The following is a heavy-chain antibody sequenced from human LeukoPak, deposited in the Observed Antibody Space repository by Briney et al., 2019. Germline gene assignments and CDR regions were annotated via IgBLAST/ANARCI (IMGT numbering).Heavy chain of an antibody. CDR3: AKSRSDVVDY. Sequence: GGSLRLSCAASGFTFSSYGMHWVRQTPGKGLEWVAVISYDGSNKYYADSVKGRFTISRDNSKNTLYLQMNSLRAEDTAVYYCAKSRSDVVDYWGQGTLVTVSS. V-gene: IGHV3-30*18. CDR2: ISYDGSNK. D-gene: IGHD3-3*01. J-gene: IGHJ4*02. CDR1: GFTFSSYG.